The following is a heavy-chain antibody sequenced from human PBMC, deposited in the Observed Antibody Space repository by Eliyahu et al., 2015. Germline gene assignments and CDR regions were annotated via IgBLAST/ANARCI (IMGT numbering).Heavy chain of an antibody. Sequence: QVQLQXSGPGLVKPSETLSLTXTXSGGXIRSYXWSWIRQPPGKGLEWIGYIYYSGSTHYNPSLKSRVTISVDTSKNQFSLKLSSVTAADTAVYYCARGGVDTAMVTVFPDYXMDVWGQGTTVTVSS. J-gene: IGHJ6*02. CDR1: GGXIRSYX. D-gene: IGHD5-18*01. CDR3: ARGGVDTAMVTVFPDYXMDV. CDR2: IYYSGST. V-gene: IGHV4-59*01.